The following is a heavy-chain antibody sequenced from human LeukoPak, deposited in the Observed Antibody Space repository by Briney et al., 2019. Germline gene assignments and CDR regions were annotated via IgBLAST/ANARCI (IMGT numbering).Heavy chain of an antibody. CDR1: GFTFSSYA. Sequence: GGSLRLSCAASGFTFSSYAMHWVRQAPGKGLEWVAVISYDGSNKYYADSVKGRFTISRDNSKNTLYLQMNSLRAEDTAVYYCASCGGRYSSSCSLDYWGQGTLVTVSS. J-gene: IGHJ4*02. D-gene: IGHD6-13*01. V-gene: IGHV3-30-3*01. CDR3: ASCGGRYSSSCSLDY. CDR2: ISYDGSNK.